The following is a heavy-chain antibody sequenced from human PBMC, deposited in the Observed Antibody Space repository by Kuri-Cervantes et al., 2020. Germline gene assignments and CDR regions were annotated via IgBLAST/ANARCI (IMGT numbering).Heavy chain of an antibody. Sequence: SETLSLTCAVSGYSISSGYYWGWIRQPPGKGLEWVGSVDYSGSTYYNPSLKSRVTISVDTSKNHFSLKLSSVSAADTAVYYCARHRVVAATHWFDPWGQGTLVTVSS. D-gene: IGHD2-15*01. CDR1: GYSISSGYY. CDR2: VDYSGST. J-gene: IGHJ5*02. CDR3: ARHRVVAATHWFDP. V-gene: IGHV4-38-2*01.